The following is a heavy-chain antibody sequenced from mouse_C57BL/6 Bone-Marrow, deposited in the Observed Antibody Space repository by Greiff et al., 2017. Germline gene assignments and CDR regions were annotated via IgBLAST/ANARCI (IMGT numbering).Heavy chain of an antibody. CDR2: IYPSDSET. Sequence: QVQLQQPGAELVRPGSSVKLSCKASGYTFTSYWMDWVKQRPGQGLEWIGNIYPSDSETHYNQKFKDKATWTVDKSSSTAYMQLSSLTSEDSAVYYCARNSSFYYCGQGTTLTVSS. CDR3: ARNSSFYY. J-gene: IGHJ2*01. V-gene: IGHV1-61*01. CDR1: GYTFTSYW.